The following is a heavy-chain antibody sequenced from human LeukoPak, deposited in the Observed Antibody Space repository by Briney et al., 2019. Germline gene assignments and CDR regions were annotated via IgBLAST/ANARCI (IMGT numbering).Heavy chain of an antibody. CDR1: GFTFSSYG. CDR3: AKDVVGATGY. Sequence: PGGSLRLPCAASGFTFSSYGMHWVRQAPGKGLEWVAVISYDGSNKYYADSVKGRFTISRDNSKNTLYLQMNSLRAEDTAVYYCAKDVVGATGYWGQGTLVTVSS. J-gene: IGHJ4*02. CDR2: ISYDGSNK. D-gene: IGHD1-26*01. V-gene: IGHV3-30*18.